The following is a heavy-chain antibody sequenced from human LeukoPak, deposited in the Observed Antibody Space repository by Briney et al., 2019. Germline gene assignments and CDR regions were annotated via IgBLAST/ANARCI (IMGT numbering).Heavy chain of an antibody. Sequence: ASVKVSCKASGGTFSSYAISWVRQAPGQGLEWMGWMNPNSGNTGYAQKFQGRVTMTRNTSISTAYMELSSLRSEDTAVYYCARGVAVAAPVYWGQGTLVTVS. D-gene: IGHD6-19*01. CDR3: ARGVAVAAPVY. CDR2: MNPNSGNT. V-gene: IGHV1-8*02. J-gene: IGHJ4*02. CDR1: GGTFSSYA.